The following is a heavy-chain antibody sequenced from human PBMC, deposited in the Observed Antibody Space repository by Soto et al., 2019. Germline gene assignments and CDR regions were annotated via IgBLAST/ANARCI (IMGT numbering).Heavy chain of an antibody. D-gene: IGHD6-19*01. J-gene: IGHJ1*01. Sequence: ASVKVSCKASGYTFMRYTMHWVRQAPGQRLEWMGWINADSGNTEYSQKFQGRLTITRDTSASTVYMELSSLRSEDTAVYYCSRDSSGWRSNFQYWGQGTLVTVSS. CDR3: SRDSSGWRSNFQY. CDR2: INADSGNT. CDR1: GYTFMRYT. V-gene: IGHV1-3*01.